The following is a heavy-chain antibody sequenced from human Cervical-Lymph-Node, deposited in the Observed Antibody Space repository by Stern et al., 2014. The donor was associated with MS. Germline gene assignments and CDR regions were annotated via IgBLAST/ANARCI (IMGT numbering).Heavy chain of an antibody. CDR2: ISGSTSYT. CDR1: GFSFSDYY. V-gene: IGHV3-11*06. Sequence: VHLVESGGGLVKPGGSLRLSCAASGFSFSDYYMSWIRQAPGKGLEWVTYISGSTSYTKYADSVKGRFTISRDNTKNSLYLQMNSLSAEDTAVYYCARGYSSGWYAGNYWGQGSLVTVSS. J-gene: IGHJ4*02. CDR3: ARGYSSGWYAGNY. D-gene: IGHD6-19*01.